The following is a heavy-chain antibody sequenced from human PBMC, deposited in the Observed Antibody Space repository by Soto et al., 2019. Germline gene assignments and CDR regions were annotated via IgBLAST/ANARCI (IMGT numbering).Heavy chain of an antibody. CDR2: INHSGST. D-gene: IGHD3-9*01. V-gene: IGHV4-34*01. CDR1: GGSFSGYY. Sequence: SETLSLTCAVYGGSFSGYYWSWIRQPPGKGLEWIGEINHSGSTNYNPSLKSRVTISVDTSKNQFSLKLSSVTAADTAVYYCARVPYYDILTGDDAFDIWGQGTMVTVSS. J-gene: IGHJ3*02. CDR3: ARVPYYDILTGDDAFDI.